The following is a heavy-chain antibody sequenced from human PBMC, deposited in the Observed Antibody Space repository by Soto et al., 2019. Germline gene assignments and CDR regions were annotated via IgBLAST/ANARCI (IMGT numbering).Heavy chain of an antibody. Sequence: ASETLSLTCTVSGGSISSHYWSWIRQPPGRGLEWIGYIHYSGSTNYNPSLKSRVSISVDTSKNQFSLKLSSVTAADTAVYYCARSGTDDDWFDPWGQGTLVTVS. D-gene: IGHD1-26*01. CDR2: IHYSGST. CDR1: GGSISSHY. V-gene: IGHV4-59*08. CDR3: ARSGTDDDWFDP. J-gene: IGHJ5*02.